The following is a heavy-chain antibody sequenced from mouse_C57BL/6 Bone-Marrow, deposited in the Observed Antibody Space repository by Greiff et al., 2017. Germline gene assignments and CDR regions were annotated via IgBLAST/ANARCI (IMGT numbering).Heavy chain of an antibody. CDR1: GYTFTDYN. CDR3: ARSDGYRGVCFDY. J-gene: IGHJ2*01. V-gene: IGHV1-22*01. Sequence: VHVKQSGPELVKPGASVKMSCKASGYTFTDYNMHWVKQSHGKSLEWIGYINPNNGGTSYNQKFKGKATLTVNKSSSTAYMELRSLTSEDSAVYYCARSDGYRGVCFDYWGQGTTLTVSS. CDR2: INPNNGGT. D-gene: IGHD2-3*01.